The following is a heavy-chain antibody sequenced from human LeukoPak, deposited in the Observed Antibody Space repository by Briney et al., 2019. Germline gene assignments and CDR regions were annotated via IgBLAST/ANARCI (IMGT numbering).Heavy chain of an antibody. D-gene: IGHD3-10*01. J-gene: IGHJ4*02. CDR1: GGTFSSYA. CDR3: ARRWFTMVRGVPTYYFDY. CDR2: IIPIFGTA. V-gene: IGHV1-69*05. Sequence: GASVKVSCKASGGTFSSYAISWVRQAPGQGLEWMGGIIPIFGTANYAQKFRGRVTITTDESTSTAYMELSSLRSEDTAVYYCARRWFTMVRGVPTYYFDYWGQGTLVTVSS.